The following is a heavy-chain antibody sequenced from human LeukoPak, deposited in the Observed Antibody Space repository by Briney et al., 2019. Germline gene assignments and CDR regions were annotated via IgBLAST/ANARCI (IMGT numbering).Heavy chain of an antibody. D-gene: IGHD3-10*01. V-gene: IGHV4-61*02. CDR1: GGSISSGSYY. J-gene: IGHJ5*02. CDR2: IYTSGST. CDR3: ARGRLLWFGELWNNWFDP. Sequence: SETLSLTCTVSGGSISSGSYYWSWIRQPAGKGLEWIGCIYTSGSTNYNPSLKSRVTISVDTSKNQFSLKLSSVTAADTAVYYCARGRLLWFGELWNNWFDPWGQGTLVTVSS.